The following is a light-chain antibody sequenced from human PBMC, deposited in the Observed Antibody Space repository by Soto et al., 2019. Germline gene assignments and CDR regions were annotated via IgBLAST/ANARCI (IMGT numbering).Light chain of an antibody. CDR1: QSVGSY. CDR3: QQRSNWPWT. Sequence: EIVLTQSPATLSLSPGERATLSCRASQSVGSYLVWYQQKPGQAPRLLIYNSSNRATGVPARFRGSGSGTDFTLTVSSLEPEDFAFYYCQQRSNWPWTFGHGTKVEIK. J-gene: IGKJ1*01. CDR2: NSS. V-gene: IGKV3-11*01.